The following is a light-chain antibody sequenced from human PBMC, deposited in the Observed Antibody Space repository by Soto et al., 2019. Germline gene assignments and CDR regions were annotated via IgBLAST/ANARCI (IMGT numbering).Light chain of an antibody. V-gene: IGKV1-39*01. CDR1: LTITTY. CDR2: SAS. Sequence: DIQVTQSPSSLSASVGDRVTITCRTSLTITTYLNWYQQKPGKAPKLLMYSASRLQSGVPSRFSGSGSGTDFTLTISSLQPEDFAVYFCHQDFNLPWTFGQGTK. CDR3: HQDFNLPWT. J-gene: IGKJ1*01.